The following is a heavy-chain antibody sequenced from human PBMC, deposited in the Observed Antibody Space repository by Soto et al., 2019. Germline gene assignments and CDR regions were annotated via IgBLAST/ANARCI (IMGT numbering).Heavy chain of an antibody. Sequence: VQLVESGGGLVKPGGSLRLSCAASGFTFSDYDMSWIRQAPGKGLEWVSYINSRSTYTNYADSVRGRFYISRDNANNSLFLQMNSLTAHDTAMYFWARERVPGDTDWFDPWGQGILVSVSS. V-gene: IGHV3-11*05. CDR2: INSRSTYT. CDR3: ARERVPGDTDWFDP. J-gene: IGHJ5*02. D-gene: IGHD2-21*01. CDR1: GFTFSDYD.